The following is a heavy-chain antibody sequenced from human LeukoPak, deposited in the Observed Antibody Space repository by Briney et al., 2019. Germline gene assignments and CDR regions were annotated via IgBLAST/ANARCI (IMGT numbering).Heavy chain of an antibody. Sequence: ASVKVSCKASGYTFTSYGISWVRQAPGQGLEWMGWISAYNGNTNYAQKLQGRVTMTTDTSTSTAYMELRSLRSDDTAVYYCARDIGIEVVPAALIDYWGQGTLATVSS. CDR3: ARDIGIEVVPAALIDY. CDR2: ISAYNGNT. CDR1: GYTFTSYG. J-gene: IGHJ4*02. D-gene: IGHD2-2*01. V-gene: IGHV1-18*01.